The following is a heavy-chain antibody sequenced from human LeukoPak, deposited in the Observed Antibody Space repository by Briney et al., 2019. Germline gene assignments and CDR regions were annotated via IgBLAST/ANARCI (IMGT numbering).Heavy chain of an antibody. D-gene: IGHD6-13*01. CDR3: ARVPGPYTTSRFDY. CDR2: IDPNSGGT. J-gene: IGHJ4*02. Sequence: ASVRLSCKTSRHTFTDYYLHWVPHAPGQGLEWMGKIDPNSGGTNYAQKFQVRVTVTRDTSISTVYMELSGLRSDDTAVYYCARVPGPYTTSRFDYWGLGTLVTVSS. V-gene: IGHV1-2*02. CDR1: RHTFTDYY.